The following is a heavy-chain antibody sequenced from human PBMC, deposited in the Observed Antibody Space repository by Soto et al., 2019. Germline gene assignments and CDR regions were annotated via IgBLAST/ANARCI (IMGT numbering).Heavy chain of an antibody. J-gene: IGHJ4*02. D-gene: IGHD5-12*01. CDR3: ARHPPRRGYSGYGHY. CDR2: IYYSGST. V-gene: IGHV4-39*01. Sequence: QLQLQESGPGLVKPSETLSLTCTVSGGSISSSSYYWGWIRQPPGKGLEWIGSIYYSGSTYYNPSLKSRVTISVDTSKNQFSLKLSSVTAADTAVYYCARHPPRRGYSGYGHYWGQGTLVTVSS. CDR1: GGSISSSSYY.